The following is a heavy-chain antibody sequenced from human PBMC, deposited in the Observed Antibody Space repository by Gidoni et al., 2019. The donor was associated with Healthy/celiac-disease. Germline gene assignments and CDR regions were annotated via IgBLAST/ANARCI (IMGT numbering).Heavy chain of an antibody. CDR3: ASGLLPDAFDI. CDR2: IKQDGSEK. D-gene: IGHD2-15*01. Sequence: EVQLVESGGGWVQPGGSLRLSCAASGFTFSSYWMSWVRQAPGKGLEWVANIKQDGSEKYYVDSVKGRFTISRDNAKNSLYLQMNSLRAEDTAVYYCASGLLPDAFDIWGQGTMVTVSS. CDR1: GFTFSSYW. V-gene: IGHV3-7*01. J-gene: IGHJ3*02.